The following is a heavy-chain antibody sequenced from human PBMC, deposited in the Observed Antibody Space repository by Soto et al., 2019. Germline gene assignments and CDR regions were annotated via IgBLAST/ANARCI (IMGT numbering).Heavy chain of an antibody. J-gene: IGHJ4*02. CDR2: INQDGGDK. CDR3: ARDGVAPGLYFDF. Sequence: GSLRLSCAASEFTFSDYWMNWVRQAPGKGLEWVASINQDGGDKKYVDSVKGRFTISRDNAKNSLYLQMASLRADDTAVYYCARDGVAPGLYFDFWGQGALVTVSS. V-gene: IGHV3-7*05. D-gene: IGHD6-13*01. CDR1: EFTFSDYW.